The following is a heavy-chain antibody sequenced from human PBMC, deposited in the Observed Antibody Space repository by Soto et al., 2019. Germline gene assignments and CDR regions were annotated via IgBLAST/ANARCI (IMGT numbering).Heavy chain of an antibody. CDR3: ARGRRGIVATINYYYYYGMDV. Sequence: SETLSLTCAVSGGSISSGGYSWSWIRQPPGKGLEWIGYINHSGSTNYNPSLKSRVTISVDTSKNQFSLKLSSVTAADTAVYYCARGRRGIVATINYYYYYGMDVWGQGTTVTVSS. CDR1: GGSISSGGYS. V-gene: IGHV4-30-2*01. CDR2: INHSGST. D-gene: IGHD5-12*01. J-gene: IGHJ6*02.